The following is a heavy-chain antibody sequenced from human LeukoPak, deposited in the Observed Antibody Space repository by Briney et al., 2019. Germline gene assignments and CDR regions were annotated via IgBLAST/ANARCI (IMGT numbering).Heavy chain of an antibody. D-gene: IGHD3-3*01. J-gene: IGHJ4*02. CDR3: ARARYDFWSGYPEA. CDR2: INPNSGGT. Sequence: ASVKVSCKASGYTFTGYYMHWVRQAPGQGLEWMGWINPNSGGTNYAQKFQGRVTMTRDTSISTAYMELSSLRSEDTAVYYCARARYDFWSGYPEAWGQGTLVTVSS. V-gene: IGHV1-2*02. CDR1: GYTFTGYY.